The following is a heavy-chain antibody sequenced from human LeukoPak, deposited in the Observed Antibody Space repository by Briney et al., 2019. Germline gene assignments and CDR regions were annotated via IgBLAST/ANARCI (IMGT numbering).Heavy chain of an antibody. J-gene: IGHJ4*02. CDR2: IYSDNT. Sequence: GGSLRLSCTVTGFTVSSNSMSWVRQAPGKGLEWVSFIYSDNTHYSDSVKGRFTISRDNSKNTLYLQMNSLRAEDTAVYYCARWAGAYSHPYDYWGQGTLVTVSS. D-gene: IGHD4/OR15-4a*01. CDR1: GFTVSSNS. CDR3: ARWAGAYSHPYDY. V-gene: IGHV3-53*01.